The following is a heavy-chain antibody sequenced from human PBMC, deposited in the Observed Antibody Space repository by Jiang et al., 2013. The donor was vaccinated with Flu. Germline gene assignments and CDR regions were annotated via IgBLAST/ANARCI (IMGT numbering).Heavy chain of an antibody. CDR3: SGGGGGLGGFDI. V-gene: IGHV1-24*01. D-gene: IGHD3-16*01. CDR2: FDPEDRET. CDR1: VYTLSELS. Sequence: SGAEVRKPGASVKVSCKPSVYTLSELSIHWVRQAPGKGLEWMGSFDPEDRETIYAPKFQGRVTMTEDTSTDTAYMELNRLRFDDTAVYYCSGGGGGLGGFDIWGQGTMVTVSA. J-gene: IGHJ3*02.